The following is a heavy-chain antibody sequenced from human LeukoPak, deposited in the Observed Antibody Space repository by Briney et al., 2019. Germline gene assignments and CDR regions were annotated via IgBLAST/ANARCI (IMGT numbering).Heavy chain of an antibody. J-gene: IGHJ3*02. D-gene: IGHD4-17*01. CDR1: GYTFTSYG. CDR3: ASMTTVTTFAFDI. V-gene: IGHV1-2*02. CDR2: INPNSGDT. Sequence: ASVKVPCKASGYTFTSYGISWVRQAPGQGLEWMGWINPNSGDTNYAQKFQGRVTMTRDTSISTVYMELSRLKSDDTAVYYCASMTTVTTFAFDIWGQGTMVTVSS.